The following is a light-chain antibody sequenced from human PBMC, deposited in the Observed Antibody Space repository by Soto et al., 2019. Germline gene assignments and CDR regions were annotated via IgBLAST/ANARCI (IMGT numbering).Light chain of an antibody. CDR1: QGISSW. J-gene: IGKJ4*01. Sequence: DIQMTQSPSSVSASVGDRVTITCRASQGISSWLVWYQQKPGKAPNLLIYGASSLQSGVPSRFSGSGSGTDFTLTISSLQPEDFATYYCQQANSFPLTFGGGTKVEIK. CDR3: QQANSFPLT. CDR2: GAS. V-gene: IGKV1-12*01.